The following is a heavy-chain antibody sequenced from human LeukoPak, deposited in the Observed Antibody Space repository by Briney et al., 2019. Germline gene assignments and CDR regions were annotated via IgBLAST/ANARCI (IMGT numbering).Heavy chain of an antibody. J-gene: IGHJ4*02. V-gene: IGHV3-9*01. CDR2: ISWNSGSI. CDR1: GFTFDDYG. Sequence: PGGSLRLSCAASGFTFDDYGMSWVRQAPGKGLEWVSGISWNSGSIGYADSVKGRFTISRDNAKNSLYLQMNSLRAEDTALYCCLISSSWYGLDYWGQGTLVTVSS. CDR3: LISSSWYGLDY. D-gene: IGHD6-13*01.